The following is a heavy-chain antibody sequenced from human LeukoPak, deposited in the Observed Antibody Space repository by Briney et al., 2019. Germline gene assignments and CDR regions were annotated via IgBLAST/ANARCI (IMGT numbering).Heavy chain of an antibody. CDR2: INPNSGGT. J-gene: IGHJ6*03. CDR1: GYTFTGYY. Sequence: ASVKVSCKASGYTFTGYYMHWVRQAPGQGLEWMGWINPNSGGTNYALKFQGRVTMTRDTSISTAYMELSRLRSDDTAVYYCARAGRIAARPNDYYYYMDVWGKGTTVTVSS. D-gene: IGHD6-6*01. V-gene: IGHV1-2*02. CDR3: ARAGRIAARPNDYYYYMDV.